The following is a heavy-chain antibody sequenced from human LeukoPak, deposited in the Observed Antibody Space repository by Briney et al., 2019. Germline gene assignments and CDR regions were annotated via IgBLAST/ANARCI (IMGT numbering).Heavy chain of an antibody. D-gene: IGHD3-3*01. CDR1: GYTFTSYG. Sequence: ASVKVSCKASGYTFTSYGISWVRQAPGQGFEWMGWISAYNGNTNYAQKLQGRVTMTTDTSTSTAYMELRSLRSDDTAVYYCARGDYDFWSGYFDDWFDPWGQGTLVTVSS. J-gene: IGHJ5*02. V-gene: IGHV1-18*01. CDR3: ARGDYDFWSGYFDDWFDP. CDR2: ISAYNGNT.